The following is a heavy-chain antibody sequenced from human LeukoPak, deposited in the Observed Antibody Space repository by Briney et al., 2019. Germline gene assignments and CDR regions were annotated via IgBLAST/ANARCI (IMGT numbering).Heavy chain of an antibody. D-gene: IGHD3-22*01. Sequence: PSETLSLTCTVSGGSISSYYWSWIRRPPGKGLEWIGYIYYSGSTSYNPSLKSRVTISVDTSKNQFSLKLSSVTAADTAVYYCARVSLPANYASSGYYPFDYWGQGTLVTVSS. CDR1: GGSISSYY. CDR2: IYYSGST. J-gene: IGHJ4*02. V-gene: IGHV4-59*01. CDR3: ARVSLPANYASSGYYPFDY.